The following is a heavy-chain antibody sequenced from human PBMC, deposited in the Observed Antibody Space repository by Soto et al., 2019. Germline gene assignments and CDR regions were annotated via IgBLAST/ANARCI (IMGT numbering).Heavy chain of an antibody. V-gene: IGHV3-23*01. CDR2: INGGDGST. CDR3: AKALLGASRCEI. Sequence: WEPLRLSCVDSGDTFCSFARSWVRQAPGKGLQWVSLINGGDGSTYYADSVKGRFIISRDNSQNTLFLQMNSRSAEETAVYFCAKALLGASRCEIWGRGFLVTVS. D-gene: IGHD1-26*01. CDR1: GDTFCSFA. J-gene: IGHJ4*02.